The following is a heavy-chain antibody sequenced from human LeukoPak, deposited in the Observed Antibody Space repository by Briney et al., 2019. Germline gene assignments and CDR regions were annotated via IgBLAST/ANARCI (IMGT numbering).Heavy chain of an antibody. CDR2: ISYSGFT. V-gene: IGHV4-61*01. CDR1: GGSVSSTTYY. D-gene: IGHD4-17*01. Sequence: AGTLSLTCTVSGGSVSSTTYYWSWIRQPPGKGLEWLVFISYSGFTKYSPSLESRITISVDTSRNQFTLRLISVTAADTALYYCARVNTVTAGVFWYFDYWGQGTLVTVSS. CDR3: ARVNTVTAGVFWYFDY. J-gene: IGHJ4*02.